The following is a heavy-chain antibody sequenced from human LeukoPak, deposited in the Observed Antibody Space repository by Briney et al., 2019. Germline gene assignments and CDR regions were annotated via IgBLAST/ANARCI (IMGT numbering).Heavy chain of an antibody. D-gene: IGHD4-23*01. J-gene: IGHJ3*02. Sequence: PGGSLRLSCAASGFTFDDYAMHWVRQAPGKGLEWVSLISGDGGSTYYADSVKGRFTISRDNSKDSLYLQMNSLRTEDTALYYCAKDLYGGNPDAFDIWGQGTMVTVSS. V-gene: IGHV3-43*02. CDR1: GFTFDDYA. CDR3: AKDLYGGNPDAFDI. CDR2: ISGDGGST.